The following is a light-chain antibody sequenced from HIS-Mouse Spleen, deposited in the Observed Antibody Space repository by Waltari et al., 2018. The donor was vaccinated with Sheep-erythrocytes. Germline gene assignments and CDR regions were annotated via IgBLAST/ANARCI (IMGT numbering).Light chain of an antibody. CDR3: QQRSNWPPIT. V-gene: IGKV3-11*01. Sequence: EIVLTQSPATLSLSPGERATLSCRASKSVSSYLAWYQQKPGQAPRLLSYDASNRATGIPARFSGSGSGTDFTLTISSLEPEDFAVYYCQQRSNWPPITFGQGTRLEIK. CDR2: DAS. CDR1: KSVSSY. J-gene: IGKJ5*01.